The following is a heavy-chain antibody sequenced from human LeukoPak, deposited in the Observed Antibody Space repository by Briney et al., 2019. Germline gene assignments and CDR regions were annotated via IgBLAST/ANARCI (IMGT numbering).Heavy chain of an antibody. J-gene: IGHJ4*02. Sequence: SEALSLTCDVSGVSINTCCYYWTWIRQPPGKGLEWIGYKYYSGSTRYNSSLRSRLTISLDSSKDQFSLRLTSVTAADTAVYYCARGRSYGFDFDSWGPGTLVIVSS. CDR2: KYYSGST. CDR3: ARGRSYGFDFDS. D-gene: IGHD5-18*01. V-gene: IGHV4-61*01. CDR1: GVSINTCCYY.